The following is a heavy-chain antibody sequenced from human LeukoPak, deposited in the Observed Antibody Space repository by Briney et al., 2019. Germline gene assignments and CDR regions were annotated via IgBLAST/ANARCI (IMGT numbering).Heavy chain of an antibody. CDR1: GGSISRSSYY. CDR2: IYYSGST. J-gene: IGHJ6*02. CDR3: ARGPLYYDILTGPLAGGMDV. D-gene: IGHD3-9*01. Sequence: PSETLSLTCTVSGGSISRSSYYWGWIRQPPGKGLEWIGSIYYSGSTYYNPSLKSRVTISVDTSKNQFSLKLSSVTVADTAVYYCARGPLYYDILTGPLAGGMDVWGQGTTVTVSS. V-gene: IGHV4-39*01.